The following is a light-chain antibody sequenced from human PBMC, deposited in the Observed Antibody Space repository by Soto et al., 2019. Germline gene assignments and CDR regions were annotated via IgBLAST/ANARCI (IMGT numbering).Light chain of an antibody. CDR2: AS. J-gene: IGKJ3*01. CDR1: RSVSDSY. CDR3: QHYGTSAL. V-gene: IGKV3-20*01. Sequence: EIVLTQSPGTLSLSPGERATLCCRASRSVSDSYLAWYQQKPGQAPRLLIYASSRATGIPDRFSGSGSGTDFTLSISRLEPEDFAVYYCQHYGTSALFGPGTRVDIK.